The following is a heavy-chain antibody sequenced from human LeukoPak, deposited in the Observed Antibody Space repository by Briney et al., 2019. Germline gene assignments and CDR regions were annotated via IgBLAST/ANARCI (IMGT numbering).Heavy chain of an antibody. V-gene: IGHV4-61*02. CDR1: GGSISSGSYY. J-gene: IGHJ3*02. CDR3: AQLQGPGEAFDI. Sequence: SETLSLTCTVSGGSISSGSYYWSWIRQPAGKGLEWIGRIYTSGSTNYNPSLESRVSISADTSKNQFSLKVTSVTAADTAVYFCAQLQGPGEAFDIWGLGTMVTVSS. D-gene: IGHD1-1*01. CDR2: IYTSGST.